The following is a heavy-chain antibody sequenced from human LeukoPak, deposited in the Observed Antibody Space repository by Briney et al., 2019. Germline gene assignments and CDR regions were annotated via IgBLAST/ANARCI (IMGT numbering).Heavy chain of an antibody. CDR3: AKDPEWELVDY. J-gene: IGHJ4*02. CDR1: GYTFTSYA. Sequence: GASVKVSCKASGYTFTSYAMHWVRQAPGQRLEWMGWINAGNGNTKYSQKFQGKVTITRDTSASTAYMELNSLRAEDTAVYYCAKDPEWELVDYWGQGTLVTVSS. CDR2: INAGNGNT. V-gene: IGHV1-3*01. D-gene: IGHD1-26*01.